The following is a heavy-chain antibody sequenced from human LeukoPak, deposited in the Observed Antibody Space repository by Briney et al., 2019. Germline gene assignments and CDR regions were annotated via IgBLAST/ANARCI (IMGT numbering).Heavy chain of an antibody. D-gene: IGHD1-26*01. CDR1: GYTFTSYW. CDR3: ARTVGATRYFDY. V-gene: IGHV5-51*01. J-gene: IGHJ4*02. CDR2: IYPGDSDT. Sequence: KVSCKASGYTFTSYWIGWVRQMPGKGLEWMGIIYPGDSDTRYSPSFQGQVTISADKSISTAYLQWSSLKASDTAMYYCARTVGATRYFDYWGQGTLVTVSS.